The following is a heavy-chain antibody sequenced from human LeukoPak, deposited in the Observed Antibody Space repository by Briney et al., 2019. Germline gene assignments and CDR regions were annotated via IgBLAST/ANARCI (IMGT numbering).Heavy chain of an antibody. J-gene: IGHJ4*02. V-gene: IGHV3-30*02. CDR3: ARDRSGYVSDY. CDR1: GFTFSSYG. CDR2: LRYDGTNNK. D-gene: IGHD5-12*01. Sequence: GGSLRLSWAASGFTFSSYGFHWVRQAPGKGLEWVTFLRYDGTNNKYYADSVKGRFTISRDNSKNTLYLQMNSLRTEDTAVYYCARDRSGYVSDYWGLGILVTVSS.